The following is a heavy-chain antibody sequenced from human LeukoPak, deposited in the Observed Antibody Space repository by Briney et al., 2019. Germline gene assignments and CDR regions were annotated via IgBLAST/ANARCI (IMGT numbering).Heavy chain of an antibody. CDR1: GDSVSSGGYY. J-gene: IGHJ5*02. V-gene: IGHV4-30-4*08. Sequence: SETLSLTCTVSGDSVSSGGYYWSWIRQPPGRGLEWIGYIYYSGGTYYNPSLKSRVTISVDTSKNQFSLKLSSVTAADTAVYYCARAHPLAPPGFDPWGQGTLVTVSS. CDR2: IYYSGGT. CDR3: ARAHPLAPPGFDP. D-gene: IGHD3-3*02.